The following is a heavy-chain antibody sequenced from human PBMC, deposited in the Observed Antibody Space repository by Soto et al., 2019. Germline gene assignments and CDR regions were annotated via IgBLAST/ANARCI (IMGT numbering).Heavy chain of an antibody. J-gene: IGHJ5*02. CDR1: GGSISSYY. CDR3: ARHPSDFWFEP. V-gene: IGHV4-59*01. D-gene: IGHD2-21*02. CDR2: IYYSGST. Sequence: PSETLSLTCTVSGGSISSYYWSWIRQPPGKGLEWIGYIYYSGSTNYNPSLKSRVTISVVTSKNQFSLKLSSVTAADTAVYYCARHPSDFWFEPWGQRTPVTVS.